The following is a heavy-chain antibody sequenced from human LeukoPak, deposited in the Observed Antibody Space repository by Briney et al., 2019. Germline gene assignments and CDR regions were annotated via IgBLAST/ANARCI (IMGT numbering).Heavy chain of an antibody. V-gene: IGHV4-59*08. CDR2: IHYSGNT. D-gene: IGHD3-10*01. Sequence: SSETLSLTCTVSGGSISGYYWSWIRQPQGKGLEYIGYIHYSGNTNYNPSPKSRVTISVDTSKNQFSLRLSSVTAADTGVYYCTRQSEFYYNGMDVWGQGTTVTVSS. CDR3: TRQSEFYYNGMDV. CDR1: GGSISGYY. J-gene: IGHJ6*02.